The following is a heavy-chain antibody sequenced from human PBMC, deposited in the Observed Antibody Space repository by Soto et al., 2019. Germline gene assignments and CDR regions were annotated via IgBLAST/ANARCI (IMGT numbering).Heavy chain of an antibody. Sequence: EVQLVESGGGLVKPGGSLRLSCAASGFTFSSYSMNWVRQAPGKGLEWVSSISSSSSYIYYADSVKGRFTISRDNAKNSLYLQMNSLRAEDTAVYYCARDPGDGYNLWSYYYYSMDVWGQGTTVTVSS. CDR2: ISSSSSYI. V-gene: IGHV3-21*01. CDR1: GFTFSSYS. J-gene: IGHJ6*02. CDR3: ARDPGDGYNLWSYYYYSMDV. D-gene: IGHD3-3*01.